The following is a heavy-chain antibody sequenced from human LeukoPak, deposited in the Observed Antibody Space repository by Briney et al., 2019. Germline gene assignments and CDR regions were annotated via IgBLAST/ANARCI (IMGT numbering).Heavy chain of an antibody. CDR1: GFTFGDYA. D-gene: IGHD3-10*01. CDR2: IRSKAYGGTT. J-gene: IGHJ6*03. CDR3: TRALGFGELLTDYYMDV. Sequence: GGSLRLSCTASGFTFGDYAMSWFRQAPGKGLEWVGFIRSKAYGGTTEYAASVKGRFTISRDDSKSIDYLQMNSLKTEDTAVYYCTRALGFGELLTDYYMDVWGKGTTVTVSS. V-gene: IGHV3-49*03.